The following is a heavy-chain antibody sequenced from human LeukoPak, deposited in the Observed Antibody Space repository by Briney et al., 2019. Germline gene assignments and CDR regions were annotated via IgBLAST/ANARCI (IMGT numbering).Heavy chain of an antibody. D-gene: IGHD2-8*01. CDR2: INPHSGDT. Sequence: ASVKVCCKTSGDTFSGYYMHWVRQAPGQGLEWMGWINPHSGDTDYAQKFQGRVTMTRDTSISTAYMELSRLRSDDTAVYYCARWGGHCTSGLCYYFDCWGQGTLVTVSS. CDR3: ARWGGHCTSGLCYYFDC. J-gene: IGHJ4*02. V-gene: IGHV1-2*02. CDR1: GDTFSGYY.